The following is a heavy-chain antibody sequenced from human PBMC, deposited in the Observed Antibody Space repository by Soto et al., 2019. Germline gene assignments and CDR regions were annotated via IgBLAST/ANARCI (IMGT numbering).Heavy chain of an antibody. CDR3: ARESADYYDSSGPSAPYYGMDV. CDR1: GFTFSSYA. J-gene: IGHJ6*02. V-gene: IGHV3-30-3*01. D-gene: IGHD3-22*01. Sequence: TGGSLRLSCAASGFTFSSYAMRWVRQAPGKGLEWVAVISYDGSNKYYADSVKGRFTISRDNSKNTLYLQMNSLRAEDTAVYYCARESADYYDSSGPSAPYYGMDVWGQGTTVTVSS. CDR2: ISYDGSNK.